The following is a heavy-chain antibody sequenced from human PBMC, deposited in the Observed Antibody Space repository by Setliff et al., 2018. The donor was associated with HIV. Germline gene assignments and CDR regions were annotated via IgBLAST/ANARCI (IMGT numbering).Heavy chain of an antibody. V-gene: IGHV4-61*02. CDR1: GGSISSGSYY. Sequence: LSLTCTVSGGSISSGSYYWSWIRQPAGKGLEWIGRIYTSGSTNYNPSLKSRVTISVDTSKSQFSLKLSSMTAADTAVYFCARGGAVSADFDSWGQGTLVTVSS. J-gene: IGHJ5*01. D-gene: IGHD3-16*01. CDR2: IYTSGST. CDR3: ARGGAVSADFDS.